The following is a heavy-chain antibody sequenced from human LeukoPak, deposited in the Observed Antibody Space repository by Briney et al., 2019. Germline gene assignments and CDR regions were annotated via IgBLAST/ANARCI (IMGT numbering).Heavy chain of an antibody. Sequence: PGGSLRLSCAASGFTFSSYWMHWVRQAPGKGLVWVSVINGDGSSTRYPDSVKGRFTISRDNAKNTLYLQMNSLRAEDTAVYYRARGGDAYRARGLDYWGQGTLVTASS. CDR1: GFTFSSYW. V-gene: IGHV3-74*01. CDR3: ARGGDAYRARGLDY. J-gene: IGHJ4*02. CDR2: INGDGSST. D-gene: IGHD5-24*01.